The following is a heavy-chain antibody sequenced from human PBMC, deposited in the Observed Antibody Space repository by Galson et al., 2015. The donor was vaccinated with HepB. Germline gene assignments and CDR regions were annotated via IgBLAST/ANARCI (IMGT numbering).Heavy chain of an antibody. CDR1: GGTFSSYA. CDR2: IVPVFGTA. V-gene: IGHV1-69*13. J-gene: IGHJ4*02. CDR3: ARSNSNYGAGVSDY. Sequence: SVKVSCKASGGTFSSYAISWVRQAPGQGLEWMGGIVPVFGTANYAQKFQGRVTITADESTNTAYMELSSLRSEDTAVYYCARSNSNYGAGVSDYWGQVTLVTVSS. D-gene: IGHD4-11*01.